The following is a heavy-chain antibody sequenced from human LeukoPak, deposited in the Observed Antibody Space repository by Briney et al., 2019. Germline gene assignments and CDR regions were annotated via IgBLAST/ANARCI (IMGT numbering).Heavy chain of an antibody. CDR2: IIPFFGTA. V-gene: IGHV1-69*05. CDR1: GGTFSSYA. D-gene: IGHD6-6*01. CDR3: ARGPFDDEYSSPPGSYYFDY. J-gene: IGHJ4*02. Sequence: ASVKVSCKASGGTFSSYAISWVRQAPGQGLEWMGGIIPFFGTANYAQKFQGRVTITTDESTSTAYMELSSLRSEDTAVYYCARGPFDDEYSSPPGSYYFDYWGQGTLVTVSS.